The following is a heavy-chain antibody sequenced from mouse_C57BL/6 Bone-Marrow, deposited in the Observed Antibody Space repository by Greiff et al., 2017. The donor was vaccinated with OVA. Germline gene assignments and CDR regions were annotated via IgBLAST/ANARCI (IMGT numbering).Heavy chain of an antibody. Sequence: QVQLQQPGTELVKPGASVKLSCKASGYTFTSYWMHWVKQRPGQGLEWIGNINTSNGGTNYNEKVKSKATLTVDKSSSTAYMQLSSLTSEDSAVYYCARWELGSSLAWFAYWGQGTLVTVSA. CDR1: GYTFTSYW. CDR2: INTSNGGT. V-gene: IGHV1-53*01. CDR3: ARWELGSSLAWFAY. J-gene: IGHJ3*01. D-gene: IGHD1-1*01.